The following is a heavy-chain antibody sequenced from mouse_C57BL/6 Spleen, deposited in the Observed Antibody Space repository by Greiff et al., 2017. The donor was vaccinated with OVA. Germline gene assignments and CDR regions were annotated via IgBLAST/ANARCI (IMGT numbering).Heavy chain of an antibody. CDR2: INPNNGGT. CDR1: GYTFTDYY. Sequence: VQLQQSGPELVKPGASVKISCKASGYTFTDYYMNWVKQSHGKSLEWIGDINPNNGGTSYNQKFKGKATLTVDKSSSTAYMELRSLTSEDSAVYYCASSITTVVATDYAMDYWGQGTSVTVSS. CDR3: ASSITTVVATDYAMDY. D-gene: IGHD1-1*01. V-gene: IGHV1-26*01. J-gene: IGHJ4*01.